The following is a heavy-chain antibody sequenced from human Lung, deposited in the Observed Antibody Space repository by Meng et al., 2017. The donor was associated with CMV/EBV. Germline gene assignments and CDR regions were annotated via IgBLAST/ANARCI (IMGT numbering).Heavy chain of an antibody. CDR2: IIPIFGTA. D-gene: IGHD2-2*02. Sequence: SVKVSCKASGGTFSSYAISWVRQAPGQGLEWMGGIIPIFGTANYAQKFQGRVTITTDESTSTAYMELSSLRSEDTAVYYCASTTPYCSSTSCYTYFDYWXQGNXVTVDS. J-gene: IGHJ4*02. CDR3: ASTTPYCSSTSCYTYFDY. CDR1: GGTFSSYA. V-gene: IGHV1-69*05.